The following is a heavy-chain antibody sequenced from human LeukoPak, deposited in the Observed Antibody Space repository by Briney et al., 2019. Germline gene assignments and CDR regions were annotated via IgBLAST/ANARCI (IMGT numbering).Heavy chain of an antibody. CDR3: ARDTWGIVVVPAAIREPYYYMDV. CDR1: GYTFTSYG. J-gene: IGHJ6*03. V-gene: IGHV1-18*01. CDR2: ISAYNGNT. D-gene: IGHD2-2*02. Sequence: ASVTVSCKASGYTFTSYGISWVRQAPGQGLEWMGWISAYNGNTNYAQKFQGRVTMTRDTSISTAYMELSRLRSDDTAVYYCARDTWGIVVVPAAIREPYYYMDVWGKGTTVTVSS.